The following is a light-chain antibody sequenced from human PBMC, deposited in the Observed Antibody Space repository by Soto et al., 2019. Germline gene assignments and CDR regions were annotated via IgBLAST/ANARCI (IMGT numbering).Light chain of an antibody. CDR1: RSIGTN. J-gene: IGKJ5*01. V-gene: IGKV1-39*01. CDR2: AAS. Sequence: EIHVTQSPTSLSASVGDRVTITCRASRSIGTNLNWYQQRPGKAPQLLIYAASSLQSGVPSRFSGSTSGTDFTLTINGLLPEDFATYYCQQSFSPHIAFGQGTRL. CDR3: QQSFSPHIA.